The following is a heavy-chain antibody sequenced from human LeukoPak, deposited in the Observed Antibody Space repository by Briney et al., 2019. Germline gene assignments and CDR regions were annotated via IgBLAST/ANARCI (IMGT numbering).Heavy chain of an antibody. Sequence: GGSLRLSCAASGFTFSSYGMNWVRQAPGKGLEWVALISYDGSNKYYADSVKGRFTISRDNAKNTLYLQMNSLRAEDTAVYYCAKSIAAADLYYHGMDVWGQGTTVTVSS. V-gene: IGHV3-30*18. CDR3: AKSIAAADLYYHGMDV. D-gene: IGHD6-13*01. J-gene: IGHJ6*02. CDR1: GFTFSSYG. CDR2: ISYDGSNK.